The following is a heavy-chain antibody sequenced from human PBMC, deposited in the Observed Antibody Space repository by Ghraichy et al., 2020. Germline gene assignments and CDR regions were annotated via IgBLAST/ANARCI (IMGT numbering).Heavy chain of an antibody. D-gene: IGHD1-20*01. CDR1: GGSVSSGSSY. V-gene: IGHV4-61*03. Sequence: SETLSLTCTVSGGSVSSGSSYWSWIRQPPGKGLEWIGYIYYSGSSNDNPSLKSRVTMSIDTSKNHFHLKLRSVTAADTAVYYCVRVNWDDGGYYIGQWGQGTLVTVSS. J-gene: IGHJ4*02. CDR3: VRVNWDDGGYYIGQ. CDR2: IYYSGSS.